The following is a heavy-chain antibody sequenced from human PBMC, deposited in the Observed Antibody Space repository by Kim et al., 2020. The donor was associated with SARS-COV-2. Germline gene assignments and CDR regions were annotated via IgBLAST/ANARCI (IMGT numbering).Heavy chain of an antibody. Sequence: SETLSLTCTVSGGSISSYYWSWIRQPPGKGLEWIGYIYYSGSTNYNPSLKSRVTISVDTSKNQFSLKLSSVTAADTAVYYCARAGWFGELLFAFDIWGQGTMVTVSS. CDR1: GGSISSYY. V-gene: IGHV4-59*13. CDR3: ARAGWFGELLFAFDI. J-gene: IGHJ3*02. CDR2: IYYSGST. D-gene: IGHD3-10*01.